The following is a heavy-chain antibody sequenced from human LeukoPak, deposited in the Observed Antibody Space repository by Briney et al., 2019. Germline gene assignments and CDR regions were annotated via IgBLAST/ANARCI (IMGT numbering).Heavy chain of an antibody. V-gene: IGHV5-51*01. J-gene: IGHJ5*02. Sequence: GESLKISCKGSGYMFSSYWIGWVRQMPGKGLEWMGIIYPGDSETRYSPSFQGQVTISADKSISTAYLQWSSLKASDTAMYYCARPYCSDDSCPWGQGTLVTVSS. D-gene: IGHD2-15*01. CDR1: GYMFSSYW. CDR2: IYPGDSET. CDR3: ARPYCSDDSCP.